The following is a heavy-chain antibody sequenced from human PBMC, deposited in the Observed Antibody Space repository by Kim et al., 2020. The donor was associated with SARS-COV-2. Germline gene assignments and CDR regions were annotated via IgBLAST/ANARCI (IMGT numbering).Heavy chain of an antibody. Sequence: SETLSLTFTVSGGSISSSSFYWDWIRQPPGKGLEWIGNIFSSGITSFNPSLKSRVTISVDTSKNQFSLKLSSVTAADTAVYYCTRHGSGGTFFAFDIWGQGTMVTVSS. J-gene: IGHJ3*02. CDR2: IFSSGIT. CDR3: TRHGSGGTFFAFDI. D-gene: IGHD2-15*01. CDR1: GGSISSSSFY. V-gene: IGHV4-39*01.